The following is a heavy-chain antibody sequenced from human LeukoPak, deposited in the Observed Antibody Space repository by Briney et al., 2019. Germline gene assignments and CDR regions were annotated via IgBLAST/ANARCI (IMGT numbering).Heavy chain of an antibody. J-gene: IGHJ4*02. V-gene: IGHV4-38-2*02. CDR2: IYHSGST. CDR1: GYSISSGYY. D-gene: IGHD6-6*01. Sequence: PSETLSLTCTVSGYSISSGYYWGWIRQPPGKGLEWIGSIYHSGSTYYNPSLKSRVTISVGTSKNQFSLKLSSVTAADTAVYYCAREDSSSSFVDYWGQGTLVTVSS. CDR3: AREDSSSSFVDY.